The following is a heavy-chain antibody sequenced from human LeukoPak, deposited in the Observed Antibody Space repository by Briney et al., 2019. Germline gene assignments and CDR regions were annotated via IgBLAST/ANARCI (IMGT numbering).Heavy chain of an antibody. CDR1: GGSISSYY. CDR2: IYYSGST. Sequence: SETLSLTCTVSGGSISSYYWSWIRQPPGKGLEWVGYIYYSGSTNYNPSLKSRVTISVDTSKNQFSLKLSSVTAADTAVYYCARQYCSGGSCHPGDIWGQGTMVTVSS. D-gene: IGHD2-15*01. CDR3: ARQYCSGGSCHPGDI. V-gene: IGHV4-59*08. J-gene: IGHJ3*02.